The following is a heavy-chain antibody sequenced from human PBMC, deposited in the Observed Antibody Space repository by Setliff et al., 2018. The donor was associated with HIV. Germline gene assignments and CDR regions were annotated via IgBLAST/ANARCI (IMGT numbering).Heavy chain of an antibody. CDR2: INAGNGNT. Sequence: GASVKVSCKASGGTFSSYAISWVRQAPGQGLEWMGWINAGNGNTKYSQTFQGRVTITRDTSASTAYMELSSLRSEDTAVYYCARGEQDIVLMVYARGYYYMDVWGKGTTVTVSS. V-gene: IGHV1-3*01. CDR1: GGTFSSYA. CDR3: ARGEQDIVLMVYARGYYYMDV. J-gene: IGHJ6*03. D-gene: IGHD2-8*01.